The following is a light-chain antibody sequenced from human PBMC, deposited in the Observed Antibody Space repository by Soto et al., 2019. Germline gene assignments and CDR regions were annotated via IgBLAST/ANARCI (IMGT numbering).Light chain of an antibody. V-gene: IGKV3-11*01. CDR2: DAS. CDR3: QQRSSWPLFT. Sequence: EIVLTQSPATLSLSPGDRATLSCRASQSVSRYLAWFQHQPGQPPRLLIYDASNRANGIPARFSGGGSGTDFTLTISSLEPEDFAVYYCQQRSSWPLFTFGPGTKLEIK. CDR1: QSVSRY. J-gene: IGKJ3*01.